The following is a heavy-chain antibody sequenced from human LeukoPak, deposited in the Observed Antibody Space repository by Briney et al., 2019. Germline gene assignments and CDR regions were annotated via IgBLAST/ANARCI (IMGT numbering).Heavy chain of an antibody. V-gene: IGHV3-30*04. J-gene: IGHJ4*02. CDR1: GFTFSSYA. D-gene: IGHD4-17*01. CDR3: AKGGASVTRYVDY. Sequence: GGSLRLSCAASGFTFSSYAMHWVRQAPGKGLEWVAVISYDGSNKYYADSVKGRFTISRDNSKNTLYLQMNSLRAEDTAVYYCAKGGASVTRYVDYWGQGTLVTVSS. CDR2: ISYDGSNK.